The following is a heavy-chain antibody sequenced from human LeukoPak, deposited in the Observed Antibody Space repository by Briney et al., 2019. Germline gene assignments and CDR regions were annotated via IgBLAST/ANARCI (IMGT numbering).Heavy chain of an antibody. CDR2: ISAYNGNT. CDR1: GGTFSSYA. D-gene: IGHD1-14*01. CDR3: ARMNYGTFEGVDY. Sequence: ASVKVSCKASGGTFSSYAISWVRQAPGQGLEWMGWISAYNGNTNYAQKLQGRVTMTTDTSTSTAYMELRSLRSDDTAVYYCARMNYGTFEGVDYWGQGTLVTVSS. J-gene: IGHJ4*02. V-gene: IGHV1-18*01.